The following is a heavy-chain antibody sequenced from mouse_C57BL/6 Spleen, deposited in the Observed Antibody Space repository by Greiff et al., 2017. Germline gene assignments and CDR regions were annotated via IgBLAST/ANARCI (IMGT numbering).Heavy chain of an antibody. CDR3: AIGYYSNAMDY. Sequence: QVQLQQPGAELVKPGASVKVSCKASGYTFTSYWLHWVKQRPGQGLEWIGRIHPSDSDTNYNQKFKGKATFTVDKSSSTAYMQLSSLTSEDSAVYYCAIGYYSNAMDYWGQGTSVTVSS. D-gene: IGHD2-5*01. J-gene: IGHJ4*01. CDR1: GYTFTSYW. CDR2: IHPSDSDT. V-gene: IGHV1-74*01.